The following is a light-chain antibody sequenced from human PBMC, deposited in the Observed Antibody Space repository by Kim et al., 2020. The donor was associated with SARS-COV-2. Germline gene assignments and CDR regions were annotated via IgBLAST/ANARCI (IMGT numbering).Light chain of an antibody. J-gene: IGKJ1*01. CDR1: QSISSW. CDR3: QQYNSYSPA. V-gene: IGKV1-5*01. Sequence: DIQMTQSPSTLSAFVGDRVTITCRASQSISSWLAWYQQKPGKAPKLLIYDASSLESGVPSRFSGSGSGTEFTLTISSLQPDDLATYYCQQYNSYSPAFGQGTKVDIK. CDR2: DAS.